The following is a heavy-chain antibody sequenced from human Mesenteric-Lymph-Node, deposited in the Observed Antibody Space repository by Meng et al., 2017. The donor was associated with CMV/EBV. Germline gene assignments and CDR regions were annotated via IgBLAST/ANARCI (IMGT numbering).Heavy chain of an antibody. CDR1: GFTFSGSA. V-gene: IGHV3-73*01. D-gene: IGHD3-3*01. J-gene: IGHJ6*02. Sequence: GESLKISCAASGFTFSGSAMHWVRQASGKGLVWVGRIRSKANSYATAYAASVKGRFTISRDDSKNTAYLQMNSLKTEDTAVYYCTRQGGYDFWSGYYQVGGYGMDVWGQGTTVTVSS. CDR2: IRSKANSYAT. CDR3: TRQGGYDFWSGYYQVGGYGMDV.